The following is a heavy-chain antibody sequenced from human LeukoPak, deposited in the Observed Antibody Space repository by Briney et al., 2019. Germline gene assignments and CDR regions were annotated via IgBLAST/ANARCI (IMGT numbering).Heavy chain of an antibody. CDR1: GMSLYGYF. Sequence: SETLSLTCGVSGMSLYGYFWSWIRQPPGKGLEWIGSIYYSGSTYYNPSLKSRVTISVDTSKNQFSLRLSSVTAADTAVYYCASQGYFDWLFLYWGQGTLVTVSS. V-gene: IGHV4-59*05. CDR3: ASQGYFDWLFLY. D-gene: IGHD3-9*01. CDR2: IYYSGST. J-gene: IGHJ4*02.